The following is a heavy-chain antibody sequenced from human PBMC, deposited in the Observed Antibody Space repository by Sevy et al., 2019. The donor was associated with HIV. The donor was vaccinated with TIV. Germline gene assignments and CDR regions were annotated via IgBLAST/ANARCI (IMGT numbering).Heavy chain of an antibody. V-gene: IGHV3-30*18. CDR1: GFNFQTFG. CDR2: ISSDGINH. CDR3: TKESLRGTYILGDLDH. J-gene: IGHJ4*02. Sequence: GGSLRLSCSAFGFNFQTFGMHWVRQAPGKGPEWLAVISSDGINHNYAASVKGRFTIYRDNSKSLLFLQMNSLTPNDTAIYFCTKESLRGTYILGDLDHWGQGTLVTVSS. D-gene: IGHD2-21*01.